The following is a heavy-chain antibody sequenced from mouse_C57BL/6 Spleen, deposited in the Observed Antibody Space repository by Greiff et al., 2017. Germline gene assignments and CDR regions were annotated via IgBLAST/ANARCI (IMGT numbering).Heavy chain of an antibody. V-gene: IGHV1-82*01. Sequence: QVQLQQSGPELVKPGASVKISCKASGYAFSSSWMNWVKQRPGKGLEWIGRIYPGDGDTNYNGKFKGKATLTADKSSSTAYMQLSSLTSEDSAVYCCARSRAYDYEDYFDYWGQGTTLTVSS. D-gene: IGHD2-4*01. CDR3: ARSRAYDYEDYFDY. J-gene: IGHJ2*01. CDR2: IYPGDGDT. CDR1: GYAFSSSW.